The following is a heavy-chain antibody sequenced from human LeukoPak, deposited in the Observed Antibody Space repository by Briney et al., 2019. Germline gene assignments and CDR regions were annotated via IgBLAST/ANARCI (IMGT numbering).Heavy chain of an antibody. D-gene: IGHD6-19*01. CDR2: ITTGGSSI. CDR3: ARVRYDSGWYDY. CDR1: GFTFSAYA. Sequence: GGSLRLSCAASGFTFSAYAMAWVRQAPGKGLQCISHITTGGSSIFYADSVKGRFTLSRDNAKNSLYLQMNSLRAEDAAIYYCARVRYDSGWYDYWGQGAQVIVSS. J-gene: IGHJ4*02. V-gene: IGHV3-48*04.